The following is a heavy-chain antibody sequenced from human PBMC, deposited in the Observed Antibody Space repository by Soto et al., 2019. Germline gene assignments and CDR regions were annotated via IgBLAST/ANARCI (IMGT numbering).Heavy chain of an antibody. CDR2: ISGSGGST. J-gene: IGHJ6*02. V-gene: IGHV3-23*01. CDR3: AKEEYYYYGMDV. CDR1: GFTFSSYA. Sequence: GGSLRLSCAASGFTFSSYAMSWVRQAPGRGLEWVSAISGSGGSTYYADSVKGRFTISRDDSKNTLYLQMNSLRAEDTAVYYCAKEEYYYYGMDVRGQGTTVTVSS.